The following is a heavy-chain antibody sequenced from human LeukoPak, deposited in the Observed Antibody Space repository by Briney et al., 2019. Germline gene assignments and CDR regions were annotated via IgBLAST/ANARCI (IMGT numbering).Heavy chain of an antibody. J-gene: IGHJ4*02. CDR2: INAGNGNT. V-gene: IGHV1-3*01. CDR3: ARHSGSYYALDY. CDR1: GYTFTSYA. D-gene: IGHD1-26*01. Sequence: ASVKVSCKASGYTFTSYAMHWVRQAPGQRLEWMGWINAGNGNTKYLQKFQGRVTITRDTSASTAYMELSSLRSEDTAVYYCARHSGSYYALDYWGQGTLVTVSS.